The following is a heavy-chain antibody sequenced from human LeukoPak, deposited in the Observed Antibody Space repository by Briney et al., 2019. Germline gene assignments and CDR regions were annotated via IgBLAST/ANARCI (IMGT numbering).Heavy chain of an antibody. CDR3: ARDSRSGSYRRRHYYYYYGMDV. J-gene: IGHJ6*02. V-gene: IGHV3-11*01. CDR2: ISSSGSTI. D-gene: IGHD3-10*01. Sequence: GGSLRLSCAASGFTFSDYYMSWIRQAPGKGLEWVSYISSSGSTIYYADSVKGRFTISRDNAKNSLYLQMNSLRAEDTPVYYCARDSRSGSYRRRHYYYYYGMDVWGQGTTVTVSS. CDR1: GFTFSDYY.